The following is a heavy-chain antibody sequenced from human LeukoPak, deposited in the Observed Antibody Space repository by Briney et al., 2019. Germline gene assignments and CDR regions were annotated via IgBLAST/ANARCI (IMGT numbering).Heavy chain of an antibody. CDR2: IYSGGST. CDR1: GFTVSSNY. D-gene: IGHD5-18*01. Sequence: GGSLRLSCAASGFTVSSNYMSWVRQAPGKGLEWVSVIYSGGSTYYADSVKGRFTISRDNSKNTLYLQMNSLRAEDTAVYYCARAALALPGGMDVWGQGTTVTVSS. J-gene: IGHJ6*02. V-gene: IGHV3-53*01. CDR3: ARAALALPGGMDV.